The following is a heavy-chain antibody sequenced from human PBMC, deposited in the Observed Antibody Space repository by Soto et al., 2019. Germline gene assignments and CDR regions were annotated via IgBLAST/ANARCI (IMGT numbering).Heavy chain of an antibody. CDR2: IYYRGNT. CDR3: ARHEDSSILPYYDFWSGPTRPPYAFDI. D-gene: IGHD3-3*01. V-gene: IGHV4-39*01. J-gene: IGHJ3*02. Sequence: SETLSLTCSVSGDSINSDKYYWGWIRQPPGKGLELIGSIYYRGNTYYNPSLQTRVTISLDKSKSQFSLKLSSVTAADTAVYYCARHEDSSILPYYDFWSGPTRPPYAFDIWGQGTMVTVS. CDR1: GDSINSDKYY.